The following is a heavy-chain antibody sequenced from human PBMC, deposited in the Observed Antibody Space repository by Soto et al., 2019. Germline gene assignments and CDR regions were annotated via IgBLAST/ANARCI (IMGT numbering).Heavy chain of an antibody. V-gene: IGHV4-30-4*01. J-gene: IGHJ3*01. D-gene: IGHD4-17*01. CDR3: ARGGRPMTPVNTAAFDV. CDR1: GASISSGDYF. CDR2: IHDSGST. Sequence: QVQLQESGPGLVKPSQTLSLTCAVSGASISSGDYFWSWIRQPPGKGLEWIGYIHDSGSTYYNPSLKSRVSMAVDTSTNQFSLQVTSMTAADTALYYCARGGRPMTPVNTAAFDVWGRGIMVTVSS.